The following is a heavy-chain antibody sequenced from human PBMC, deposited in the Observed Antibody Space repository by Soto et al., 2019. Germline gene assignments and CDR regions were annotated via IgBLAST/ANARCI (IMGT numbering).Heavy chain of an antibody. CDR1: GYTYPSYW. Sequence: EVQLVQSGAEVKKPGESLKISCKGFGYTYPSYWIGWVRQMSGKGLEWMGIIYPEDSDTRYSPSFQGQVTISADKSISAAYLQWRSLKASDTAMYYCARRILLWSVCAALDIWCQGTRVPASS. J-gene: IGHJ3*02. CDR2: IYPEDSDT. V-gene: IGHV5-51*03. D-gene: IGHD3-10*01. CDR3: ARRILLWSVCAALDI.